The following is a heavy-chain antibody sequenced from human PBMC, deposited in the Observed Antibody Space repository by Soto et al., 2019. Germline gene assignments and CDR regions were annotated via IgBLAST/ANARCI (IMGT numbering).Heavy chain of an antibody. CDR1: GDSVSSNSAA. CDR2: TYYRSKWYN. D-gene: IGHD2-2*01. J-gene: IGHJ6*03. CDR3: ARGQVNIVVVPAAMATYINYYYYMDV. Sequence: SQTLSLTCAISGDSVSSNSAAWNWIRQSPSRGLEWLGRTYYRSKWYNDYAVSVKSRITINPDTSKNQFSLQLNSVTPEDTAVYYCARGQVNIVVVPAAMATYINYYYYMDVWGKGTTVTVSS. V-gene: IGHV6-1*01.